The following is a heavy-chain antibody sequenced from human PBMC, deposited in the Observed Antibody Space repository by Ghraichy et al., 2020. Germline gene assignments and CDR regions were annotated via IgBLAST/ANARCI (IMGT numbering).Heavy chain of an antibody. D-gene: IGHD3-10*01. V-gene: IGHV4-34*01. Sequence: SETLSLTCAVYGGSFSGYYWSWIRQPPGKGLEWIGEINHSGSTNYNPSLKSRVTISVDTSKNQFSLKLSSVTAADTAVYYCARGRVVRGVITSNHNWFDPWGQGTLVTVSS. CDR2: INHSGST. J-gene: IGHJ5*02. CDR1: GGSFSGYY. CDR3: ARGRVVRGVITSNHNWFDP.